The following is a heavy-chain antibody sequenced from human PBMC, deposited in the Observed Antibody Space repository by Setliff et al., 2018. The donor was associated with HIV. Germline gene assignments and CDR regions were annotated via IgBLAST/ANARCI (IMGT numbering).Heavy chain of an antibody. CDR1: GFTFSSHW. CDR2: IKQDESEE. Sequence: LSLSCAASGFTFSSHWMSWVRQAPGKGLEWVANIKQDESEEWYADSVKGRFTISRDNTKNSLYLQINSLSAEDTAVYYCAREAYRLPWIDNWGQGTLVTVSS. V-gene: IGHV3-7*03. D-gene: IGHD1-1*01. CDR3: AREAYRLPWIDN. J-gene: IGHJ4*02.